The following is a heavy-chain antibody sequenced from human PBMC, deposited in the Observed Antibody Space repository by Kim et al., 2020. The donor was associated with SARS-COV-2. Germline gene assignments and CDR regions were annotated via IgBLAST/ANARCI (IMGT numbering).Heavy chain of an antibody. V-gene: IGHV3-15*01. CDR1: GFTFSNAW. CDR2: IKSKTDGGTT. Sequence: GGSLRLSCAASGFTFSNAWMSWVRQAPGKGLEWVGRIKSKTDGGTTDYAAPVKGRFTISRDDSKNTLYLQMNSLKTEDTAVYYCTTTVTRDYYYYYGMDVWGQGTTVTVSS. CDR3: TTTVTRDYYYYYGMDV. D-gene: IGHD4-17*01. J-gene: IGHJ6*02.